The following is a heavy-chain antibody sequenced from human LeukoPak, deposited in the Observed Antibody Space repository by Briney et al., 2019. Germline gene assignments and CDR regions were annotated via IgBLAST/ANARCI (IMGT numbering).Heavy chain of an antibody. CDR2: IYYSGST. J-gene: IGHJ4*02. V-gene: IGHV4-59*01. CDR1: GGSISSYY. D-gene: IGHD3-10*01. CDR3: AREPRGSGSYYNGGFDY. Sequence: SETLSLTCTVSGGSISSYYWSWIRQPPGKGLEWIGYIYYSGSTNYNPSLKSRVIISVDTSKNQFSLKLSSVTAADTAVYYCAREPRGSGSYYNGGFDYWGQGTLVTVSS.